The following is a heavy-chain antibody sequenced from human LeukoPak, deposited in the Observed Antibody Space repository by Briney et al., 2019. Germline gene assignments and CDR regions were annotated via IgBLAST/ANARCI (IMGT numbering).Heavy chain of an antibody. CDR3: ARDRDWNSGFDY. V-gene: IGHV3-48*03. Sequence: GSLRLSCAASGFTFSSYEMNWVRQAPGKGLEWVSYISSSGSTIYYADSVKGRFTISRDNAKNSLYLQMNSLRADDTAVYYCARDRDWNSGFDYWGQGTLVIVSS. CDR2: ISSSGSTI. CDR1: GFTFSSYE. J-gene: IGHJ4*02. D-gene: IGHD1-7*01.